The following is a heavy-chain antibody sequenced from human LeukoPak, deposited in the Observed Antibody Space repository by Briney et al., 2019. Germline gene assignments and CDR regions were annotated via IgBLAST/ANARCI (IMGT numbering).Heavy chain of an antibody. CDR2: ISYDGSNK. V-gene: IGHV3-30*03. J-gene: IGHJ4*02. CDR1: GFTFSSYG. Sequence: GGSLRLSCAASGFTFSSYGMHWVRQAPGKGLEWVAVISYDGSNKYYADSVKGRFTISRDNSKNTLYLQMNSLRAEDTAVYYCARDGGYCSGGSCYLVDYWGQGTLVTVSS. D-gene: IGHD2-15*01. CDR3: ARDGGYCSGGSCYLVDY.